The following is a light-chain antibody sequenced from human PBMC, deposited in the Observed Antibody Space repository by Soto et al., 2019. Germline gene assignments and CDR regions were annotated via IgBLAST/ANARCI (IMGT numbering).Light chain of an antibody. V-gene: IGKV1-27*01. J-gene: IGKJ2*01. CDR1: QGISNY. Sequence: DIQMTQSPSSLSASVGDRVTITCRASQGISNYLAWYQQKPGKVPKLLIYAASTLQSGVPSRFIGSGSGTDFTLTISSLQPEYAATYYCQKYVDASKTFGQGTKLEIK. CDR2: AAS. CDR3: QKYVDASKT.